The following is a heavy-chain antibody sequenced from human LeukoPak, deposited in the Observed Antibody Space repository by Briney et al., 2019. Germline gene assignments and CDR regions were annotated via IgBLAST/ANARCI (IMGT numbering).Heavy chain of an antibody. Sequence: SETLSLTCTVPGGFISIYYWSWIRQPPGKGLEWIGYINYSRSTNYNPSLKSRVTISVDTSKNQFSLKLSSVTTADTAVYYCARLSIAARQAFDIWGQGTMVTVSS. CDR3: ARLSIAARQAFDI. D-gene: IGHD6-6*01. V-gene: IGHV4-59*12. CDR2: INYSRST. J-gene: IGHJ3*02. CDR1: GGFISIYY.